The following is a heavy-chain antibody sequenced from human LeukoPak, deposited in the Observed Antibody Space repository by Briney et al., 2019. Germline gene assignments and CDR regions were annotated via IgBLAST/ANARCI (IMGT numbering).Heavy chain of an antibody. CDR3: ARWDSSSWSDAFDI. CDR2: ISSSSSYI. D-gene: IGHD6-13*01. CDR1: GFTFSSYS. V-gene: IGHV3-21*01. Sequence: GGSLRLSCAASGFTFSSYSMNWVRQAPGKGLEWVSSISSSSSYIYYADSVKGRFTISRDNAKNSLYLQMNSLRAEDTAVYYCARWDSSSWSDAFDIWGQGTMVTVS. J-gene: IGHJ3*02.